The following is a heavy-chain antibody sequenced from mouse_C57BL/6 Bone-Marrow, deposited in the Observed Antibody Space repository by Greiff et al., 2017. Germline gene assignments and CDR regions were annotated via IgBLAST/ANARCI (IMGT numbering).Heavy chain of an antibody. Sequence: LQESGPELVKPGASVKISCKASGYAFSSSWMNWVKQRPGKGLEWIGRIYPGDGDTNYNGKFKGKATLTADKSSSTAYMQPSSLTSEDSAVYFCARRKGLAMDYWGQGTSVTVSS. CDR2: IYPGDGDT. D-gene: IGHD3-3*01. J-gene: IGHJ4*01. CDR3: ARRKGLAMDY. V-gene: IGHV1-82*01. CDR1: GYAFSSSW.